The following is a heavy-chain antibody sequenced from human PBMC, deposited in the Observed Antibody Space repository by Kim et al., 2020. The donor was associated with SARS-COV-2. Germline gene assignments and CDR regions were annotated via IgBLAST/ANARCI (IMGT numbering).Heavy chain of an antibody. CDR1: GYTFTSYA. Sequence: ASVKVSCKASGYTFTSYAMHWVRQAPGQRLEWMGWINAGNGNTKYSQKFQGRVTITRDTSASTAYMELSSLRSEDTAVYYCARDNLNLSSGYYYLDYWGQGTLVTVSS. CDR3: ARDNLNLSSGYYYLDY. V-gene: IGHV1-3*01. D-gene: IGHD3-22*01. CDR2: INAGNGNT. J-gene: IGHJ4*02.